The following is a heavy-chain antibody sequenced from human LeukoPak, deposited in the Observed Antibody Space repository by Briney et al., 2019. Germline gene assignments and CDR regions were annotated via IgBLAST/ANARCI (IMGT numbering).Heavy chain of an antibody. CDR2: ISSSGTTI. V-gene: IGHV3-48*03. CDR3: ARRYCSSTSCLIDY. D-gene: IGHD2-2*01. J-gene: IGHJ4*02. Sequence: GGSLRLSCAASGFTFSSYEMNWVRQAPGKGLEWVSYISSSGTTIYYADSVKGRFTISRDNAKNSLYLQMNSLRAEDTAVYYFARRYCSSTSCLIDYWGQGTLVTVSS. CDR1: GFTFSSYE.